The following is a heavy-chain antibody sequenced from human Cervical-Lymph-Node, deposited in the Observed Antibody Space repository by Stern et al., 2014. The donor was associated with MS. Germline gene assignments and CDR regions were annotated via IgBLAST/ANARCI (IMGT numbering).Heavy chain of an antibody. CDR3: AKRGYSSGWHYDY. CDR2: ISLDGSNQ. CDR1: GFTFSNYG. V-gene: IGHV3-30*18. J-gene: IGHJ4*02. D-gene: IGHD6-19*01. Sequence: VQLLESGGGVVQPGRSLRLSCAASGFTFSNYGMHWVRQAPGKGLEWVAVISLDGSNQHYADSVKGRFTTSRDNSKNTLYLQMSSLRADDTAVYYCAKRGYSSGWHYDYWGQGTLVTVSS.